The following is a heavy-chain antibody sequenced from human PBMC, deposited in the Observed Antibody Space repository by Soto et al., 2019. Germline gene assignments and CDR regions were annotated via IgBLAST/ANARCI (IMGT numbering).Heavy chain of an antibody. CDR3: ARSVGDCSSTSCQDAFDI. J-gene: IGHJ3*02. CDR2: ISSSSSTI. CDR1: GFTFSSYS. V-gene: IGHV3-48*01. Sequence: EVQLVESGGGLVQPGGSLRLSCAASGFTFSSYSMNWVRQAPGKGLEWVSYISSSSSTIYYADSVKGRFTISRDNAKNSLYLQMNSLRAEDTAVYYCARSVGDCSSTSCQDAFDIWGQGTMVTVSS. D-gene: IGHD2-2*01.